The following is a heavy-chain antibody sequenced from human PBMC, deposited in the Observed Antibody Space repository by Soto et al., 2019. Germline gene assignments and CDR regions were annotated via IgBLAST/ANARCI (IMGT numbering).Heavy chain of an antibody. J-gene: IGHJ6*03. CDR2: IYPGDSDT. Sequence: EVQLVQSGAEVKKPGESLKISCKGSGYSFTSYWIGWVRQMPGKGLEWMGIIYPGDSDTRYSPSFQGQVTISADKSISTAYLQWSSLKASDTAMYYCARHLDLRYFDWLLYKDNYYYYMDVWGKGTTVTVSS. D-gene: IGHD3-9*01. CDR3: ARHLDLRYFDWLLYKDNYYYYMDV. CDR1: GYSFTSYW. V-gene: IGHV5-51*01.